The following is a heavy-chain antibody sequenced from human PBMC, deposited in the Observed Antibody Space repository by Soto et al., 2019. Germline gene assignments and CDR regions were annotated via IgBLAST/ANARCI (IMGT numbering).Heavy chain of an antibody. CDR3: TTDPVTMIVVVPSSG. V-gene: IGHV3-15*07. Sequence: GSLRLSCAASGFTFSNAWMNWVRQAPGKGLEWVGRIKSKTDGGATDYAAPVKGRFTISRDDSKNTLYLQMNSLKTEDTAVYYCTTDPVTMIVVVPSSGWGQGTLVTVSS. J-gene: IGHJ4*02. CDR1: GFTFSNAW. CDR2: IKSKTDGGAT. D-gene: IGHD3-22*01.